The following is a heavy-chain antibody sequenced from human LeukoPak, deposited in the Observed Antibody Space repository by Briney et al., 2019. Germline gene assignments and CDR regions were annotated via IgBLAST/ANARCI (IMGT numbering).Heavy chain of an antibody. Sequence: ASVKVSCKASGYSFTSYYMHWVRQAPGQGLEWMGIINPSGGSTSYAQKFQGRVTMTRDMSTSTVYMELSSLRSEDTAVYYCARDRGIAVAGTGGDMWFDPWGQGTLVTVSS. D-gene: IGHD6-19*01. V-gene: IGHV1-46*01. CDR2: INPSGGST. CDR1: GYSFTSYY. J-gene: IGHJ5*02. CDR3: ARDRGIAVAGTGGDMWFDP.